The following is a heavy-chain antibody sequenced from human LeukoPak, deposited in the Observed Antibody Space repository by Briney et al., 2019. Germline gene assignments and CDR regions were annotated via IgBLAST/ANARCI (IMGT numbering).Heavy chain of an antibody. D-gene: IGHD3-10*01. V-gene: IGHV3-33*01. CDR1: GFTFNGYT. CDR2: IWYDGSNK. Sequence: GGSLRHSCVASGFTFNGYTMHWVRQAPGKGLEWVAIIWYDGSNKYYADSVKGRFTISRDNSKNTLFLQMNSLRAEDTAVYYCARDAFGARGIGGGLDIWGQGTMVIVSS. J-gene: IGHJ3*02. CDR3: ARDAFGARGIGGGLDI.